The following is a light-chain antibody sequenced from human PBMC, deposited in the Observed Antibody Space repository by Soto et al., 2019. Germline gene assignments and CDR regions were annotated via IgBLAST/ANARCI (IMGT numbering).Light chain of an antibody. CDR2: GAS. CDR3: QQYGISRT. Sequence: TQSPATLSVSPGERATLSCRASPSVTNFLAWYQQKPGQAPRLLIYGASNRATGIPDRFSGSGSGTDFTLTISRLEPEDFAVYYCQQYGISRTFGQGTKVDIK. J-gene: IGKJ1*01. V-gene: IGKV3-20*01. CDR1: PSVTNF.